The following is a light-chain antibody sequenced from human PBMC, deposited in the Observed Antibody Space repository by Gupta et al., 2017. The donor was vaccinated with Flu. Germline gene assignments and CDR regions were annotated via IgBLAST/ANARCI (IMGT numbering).Light chain of an antibody. Sequence: DIQMTQSPSSLSASVGDRVTITCRASQSISTYLNWYQEKPGKAPKLLIYGASSLQSGVPSRFSGSGSGTDFTLTITNLQPEDFATYYCQQSNRVPFTFGPGTKVEIK. J-gene: IGKJ3*01. CDR1: QSISTY. CDR2: GAS. V-gene: IGKV1-39*01. CDR3: QQSNRVPFT.